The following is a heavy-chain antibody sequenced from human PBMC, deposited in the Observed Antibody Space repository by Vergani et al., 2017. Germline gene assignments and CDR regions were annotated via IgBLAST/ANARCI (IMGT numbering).Heavy chain of an antibody. J-gene: IGHJ4*02. CDR3: AGGLVHTSTGGKRNRGVVDY. V-gene: IGHV4-34*01. Sequence: QVQLQQWGAGLLKPSETLSLTCAVYGGSFSGYYWSWIRQPPGKGLEWIGEINHSGSTNNNPSLKSRVTITVDTSKTQFSLKLSSVTAADTAVYYCAGGLVHTSTGGKRNRGVVDYWGQGTLVTVSS. D-gene: IGHD4-23*01. CDR2: INHSGST. CDR1: GGSFSGYY.